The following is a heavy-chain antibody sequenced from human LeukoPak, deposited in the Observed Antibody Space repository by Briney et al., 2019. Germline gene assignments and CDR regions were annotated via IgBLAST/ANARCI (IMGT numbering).Heavy chain of an antibody. J-gene: IGHJ2*01. V-gene: IGHV4-39*07. Sequence: PSETLSLTCAVSGASISSSSYYWGWIRQPPGKGLEWIGSIYYSGSTYYNPSLKSRVTISVDTSKNQFSLKLSSVTAADTAVYYCARVFSPDRRLLSMYFDLWGRGTLVTVSS. CDR2: IYYSGST. D-gene: IGHD3-10*01. CDR1: GASISSSSYY. CDR3: ARVFSPDRRLLSMYFDL.